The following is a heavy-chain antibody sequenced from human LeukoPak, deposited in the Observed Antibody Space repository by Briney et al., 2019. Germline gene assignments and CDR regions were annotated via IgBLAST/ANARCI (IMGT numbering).Heavy chain of an antibody. CDR3: ARGGLAVDY. D-gene: IGHD1-26*01. J-gene: IGHJ4*02. V-gene: IGHV3-33*01. Sequence: GTSLRLSCAASGFTFSSYGMHWVRQAPGKGLEWVANVWYDGSNKHYADSVKGRFTISRDNSKNTLYLQMNSLRAEDTAVYYCARGGLAVDYWGQGVLVTVSS. CDR1: GFTFSSYG. CDR2: VWYDGSNK.